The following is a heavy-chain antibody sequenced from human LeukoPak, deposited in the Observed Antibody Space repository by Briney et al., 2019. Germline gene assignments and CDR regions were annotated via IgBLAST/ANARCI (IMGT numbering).Heavy chain of an antibody. V-gene: IGHV3-48*04. CDR3: ARDKTVAGPYYYYGMDV. D-gene: IGHD2-15*01. CDR2: ISSSGSTI. CDR1: GITLSNYG. J-gene: IGHJ6*02. Sequence: GGSLRLSCAVSGITLSNYGMSWVRQAPGKGLEWVSYISSSGSTIYYADSVKGRFTISRDNAKNSLYLQMNSLRAEDTAVYYCARDKTVAGPYYYYGMDVWGQGTTVTVSS.